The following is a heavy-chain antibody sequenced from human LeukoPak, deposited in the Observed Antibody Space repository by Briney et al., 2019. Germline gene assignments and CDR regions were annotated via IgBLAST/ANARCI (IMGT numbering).Heavy chain of an antibody. CDR3: AGQQLERGEDH. CDR2: IYYSGST. Sequence: SETLSLTCTVSGGSISSYYWSWIRQPPGKGLEWIGYIYYSGSTNYNPSLKSRVSISLDTSKNQFSLMVNSVTAADTAVYFCAGQQLERGEDHWGQGTLVTVSS. J-gene: IGHJ4*02. CDR1: GGSISSYY. D-gene: IGHD1-1*01. V-gene: IGHV4-59*08.